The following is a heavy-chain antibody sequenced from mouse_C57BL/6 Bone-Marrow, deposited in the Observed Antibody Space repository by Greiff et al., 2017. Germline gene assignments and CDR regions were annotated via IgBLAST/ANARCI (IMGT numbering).Heavy chain of an antibody. Sequence: EVHLVESGGGLVKPGGSLKLSCAASGFTFSSYAMSWVRQTPEKRLEWVATISDGGSYTYYPDNVKGRFTISRDNAKNNLYLQMSHLKSEDTAMYYCAREGLLRAMDYWGQGASVPVS. CDR2: ISDGGSYT. V-gene: IGHV5-4*01. J-gene: IGHJ4*01. D-gene: IGHD1-1*01. CDR1: GFTFSSYA. CDR3: AREGLLRAMDY.